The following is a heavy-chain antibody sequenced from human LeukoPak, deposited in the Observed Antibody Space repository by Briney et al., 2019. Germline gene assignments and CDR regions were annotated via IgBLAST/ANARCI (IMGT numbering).Heavy chain of an antibody. D-gene: IGHD4-17*01. CDR3: ARGPTRYYFDC. CDR1: GGSISNYW. J-gene: IGHJ4*02. Sequence: PSETLSLTCTVSGGSISNYWWSWIRQPPGKGLEWIGYIFYSGSTNYNPSLKSRVTISVDTSKNQFSLGLSSVTAADTAVYYCARGPTRYYFDCWGQGTLVTVSS. V-gene: IGHV4-59*01. CDR2: IFYSGST.